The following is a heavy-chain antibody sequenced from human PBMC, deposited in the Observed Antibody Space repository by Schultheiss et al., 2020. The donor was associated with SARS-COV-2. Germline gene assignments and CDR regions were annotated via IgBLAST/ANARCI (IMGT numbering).Heavy chain of an antibody. Sequence: ASVKVSCKASGGTFSSYAISWVRQAPGQGLEWMGWINPNSGGTNYAQKFQGWVTMTRDTSISTAYMELSRLRSDDTAVYYCARVTVTRIRYYYGMDVWGQGTTVTVSS. J-gene: IGHJ6*02. CDR1: GGTFSSYA. CDR3: ARVTVTRIRYYYGMDV. CDR2: INPNSGGT. D-gene: IGHD1-14*01. V-gene: IGHV1-2*04.